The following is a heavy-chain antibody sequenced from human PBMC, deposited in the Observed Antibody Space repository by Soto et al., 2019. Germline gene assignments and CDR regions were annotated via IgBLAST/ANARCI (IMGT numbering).Heavy chain of an antibody. CDR1: GFTFSSYG. CDR2: ISYDGSNK. CDR3: AKVHTKTRTKLTPLHRGMDV. V-gene: IGHV3-30*18. D-gene: IGHD2-2*01. Sequence: GMSLRLSCAASGFTFSSYGMHWVRQAPGKGLEWVAVISYDGSNKYYADSVKGRFNISRDNSKNTLYMQMNSLRAEDTAVYYCAKVHTKTRTKLTPLHRGMDVWGQGTTVTVSS. J-gene: IGHJ6*02.